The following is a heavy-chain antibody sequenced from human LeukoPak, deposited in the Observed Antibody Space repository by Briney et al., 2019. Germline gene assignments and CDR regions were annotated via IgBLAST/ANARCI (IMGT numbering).Heavy chain of an antibody. CDR1: GFTFSGYA. CDR3: AREKTRGYSYGSPFDY. V-gene: IGHV3-33*08. J-gene: IGHJ4*02. D-gene: IGHD5-18*01. Sequence: GGSLRLSCAASGFTFSGYAMSWVRQAPGKGLEWVAVIWYDGSNKYYADSVKGRFTISRDNSKNTLYPQMNSLRAEDTAVYYCAREKTRGYSYGSPFDYWGQGTLVTVSS. CDR2: IWYDGSNK.